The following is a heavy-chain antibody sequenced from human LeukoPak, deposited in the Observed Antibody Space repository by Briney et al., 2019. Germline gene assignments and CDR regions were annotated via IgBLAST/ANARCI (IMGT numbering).Heavy chain of an antibody. J-gene: IGHJ4*02. V-gene: IGHV3-23*01. Sequence: GGSLRLSCAASGFTFSSYGMHWVRQAPGKGLEWVSAISGSGGSTYYADSVKGRFTISRDNSKNTLYLQMNSLRAEDTAVYYCAKEPGSYLRGYDYWGQGTLVTVSS. D-gene: IGHD1-26*01. CDR1: GFTFSSYG. CDR2: ISGSGGST. CDR3: AKEPGSYLRGYDY.